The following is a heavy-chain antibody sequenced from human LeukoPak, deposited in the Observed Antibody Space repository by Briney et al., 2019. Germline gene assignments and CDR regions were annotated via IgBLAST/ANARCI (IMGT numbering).Heavy chain of an antibody. J-gene: IGHJ4*02. D-gene: IGHD4-23*01. CDR3: ARGTVVTRLSIDY. CDR2: INAGNGNT. CDR1: GYTFTSYA. V-gene: IGHV1-3*01. Sequence: ASVRVSCKASGYTFTSYAMHWVRQAPGQRLEWMGWINAGNGNTKYSQKFQGRVTITRDTSASTAYMELSSLRSEDTAVYYCARGTVVTRLSIDYWGQGTLVTVSS.